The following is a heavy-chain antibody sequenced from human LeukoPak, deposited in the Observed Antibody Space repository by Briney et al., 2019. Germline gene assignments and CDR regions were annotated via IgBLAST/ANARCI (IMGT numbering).Heavy chain of an antibody. V-gene: IGHV5-51*01. CDR3: ARPGITMVRGSSFGMDV. J-gene: IGHJ6*02. Sequence: GESLKISCKGSGYSFTSYWIGWVRQMPGKGLEWMGIIYPGDSDTRYSPSFQGQVTISADKSISTAYLQWSSLKASDTAMYYCARPGITMVRGSSFGMDVWGQGTTVTVSS. D-gene: IGHD3-10*01. CDR2: IYPGDSDT. CDR1: GYSFTSYW.